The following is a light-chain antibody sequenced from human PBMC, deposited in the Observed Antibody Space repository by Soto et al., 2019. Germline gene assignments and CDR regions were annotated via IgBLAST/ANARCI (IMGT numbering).Light chain of an antibody. CDR3: QQYNNWPPIT. CDR1: QSVSSSY. J-gene: IGKJ5*01. Sequence: EIVLTQSPATLSVSPGEGATLSCRASQSVSSSYLAWYQQKPGQAPRLLIYDTSTRATGIPARFSGSGSGTEFTLTISSLQSEDFAVYYCQQYNNWPPITFGQGTRLEI. CDR2: DTS. V-gene: IGKV3-15*01.